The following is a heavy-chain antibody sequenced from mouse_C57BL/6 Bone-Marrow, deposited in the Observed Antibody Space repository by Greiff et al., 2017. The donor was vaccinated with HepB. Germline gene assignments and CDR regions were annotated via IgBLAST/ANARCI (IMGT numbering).Heavy chain of an antibody. CDR2: IYPSDSET. CDR3: ASNYYFDY. Sequence: VKLQQPGAELVRPGSSVKLSCKASGYTFTSYWMDWVKQRPGQGPEWIGNIYPSDSETHYNQKFKDKATLTVDKSSSTAYMQLSSLTSEDSAVYYCASNYYFDYWGQGTTLTVSS. CDR1: GYTFTSYW. D-gene: IGHD1-3*01. V-gene: IGHV1-61*01. J-gene: IGHJ2*01.